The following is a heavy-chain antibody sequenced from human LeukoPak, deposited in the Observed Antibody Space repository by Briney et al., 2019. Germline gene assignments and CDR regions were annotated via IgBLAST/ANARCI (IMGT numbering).Heavy chain of an antibody. J-gene: IGHJ5*02. Sequence: GGSLRLSCAASGFTFSSYGMHWVRQAPGKGLEWVAFIRYDGSNKYYADSVKGRFTISRDNSKNTLYLQMNSLRAEDTAVYYCAKDPCRGSCPNWFDPWGQGTLVTVSS. V-gene: IGHV3-30*02. CDR3: AKDPCRGSCPNWFDP. CDR1: GFTFSSYG. CDR2: IRYDGSNK. D-gene: IGHD2-2*01.